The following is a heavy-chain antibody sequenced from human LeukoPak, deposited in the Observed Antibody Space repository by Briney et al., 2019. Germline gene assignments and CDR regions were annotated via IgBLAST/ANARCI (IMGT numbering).Heavy chain of an antibody. CDR1: GGSISSYY. CDR2: MYTNGNT. J-gene: IGHJ3*02. V-gene: IGHV4-4*07. CDR3: ARDWSSGWSGDAFDI. Sequence: SETLSLTCTVSGGSISSYYWSWIRQPAGEGLEWIGRMYTNGNTKYNPSLKSRGTMSVDTSKNQFSLKLSPVTAAHTAVYYCARDWSSGWSGDAFDIWAQGTMVTLSS. D-gene: IGHD6-19*01.